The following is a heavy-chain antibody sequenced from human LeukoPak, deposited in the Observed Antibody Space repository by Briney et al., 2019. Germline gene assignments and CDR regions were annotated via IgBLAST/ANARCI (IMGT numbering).Heavy chain of an antibody. CDR1: GFTFDDYA. J-gene: IGHJ3*02. CDR3: AKGIVVVVAADAFDI. Sequence: GGSLRLSCAASGFTFDDYAMHWVRQAPGKGLEWVSAISGSGGSTYYADSVKGRFTISRDNSKNTLYLQMNSLRAEDTAVYYCAKGIVVVVAADAFDIWGQGTMVTVSS. CDR2: ISGSGGST. V-gene: IGHV3-23*01. D-gene: IGHD2-15*01.